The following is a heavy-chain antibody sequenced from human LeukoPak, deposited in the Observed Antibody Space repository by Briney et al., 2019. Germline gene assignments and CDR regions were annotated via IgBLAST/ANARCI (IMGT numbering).Heavy chain of an antibody. CDR2: MNAKSGHT. D-gene: IGHD3-22*01. CDR1: GYTFTSYH. CDR3: ARGMFDNSGHYYYFYYALDV. Sequence: ASVKVSCKASGYTFTSYHIDWVRQAPGQGPEWMGWMNAKSGHTGYAQNLEGRVTMTRDTSTNTAYMELRGLRPEDTAVYFCARGMFDNSGHYYYFYYALDVWGQGTTVTVSS. J-gene: IGHJ6*02. V-gene: IGHV1-8*01.